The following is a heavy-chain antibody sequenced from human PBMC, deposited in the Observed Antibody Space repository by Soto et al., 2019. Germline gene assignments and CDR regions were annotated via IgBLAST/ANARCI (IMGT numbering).Heavy chain of an antibody. D-gene: IGHD6-19*01. CDR1: GGTFSTYT. V-gene: IGHV1-69*02. CDR2: IIPILNIA. Sequence: QVQLVQSGAEVKKPGSSVKVSCEASGGTFSTYTFTWVRQAPGQGLEWVGRIIPILNIANYAQKFQGRVTITADRSTSTSSLELNSLRSEDTAVYYCAGVEGIAVAGIYSFDYWGQGTLVTVSS. CDR3: AGVEGIAVAGIYSFDY. J-gene: IGHJ4*02.